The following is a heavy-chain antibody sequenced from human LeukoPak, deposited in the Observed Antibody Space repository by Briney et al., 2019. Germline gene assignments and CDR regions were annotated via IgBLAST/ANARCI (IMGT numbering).Heavy chain of an antibody. D-gene: IGHD1-1*01. CDR3: ARVARYRDYYYMDV. CDR2: IIPIFGTA. V-gene: IGHV1-69*13. CDR1: GGTFSSYA. J-gene: IGHJ6*03. Sequence: GASVKVSCKASGGTFSSYAISWVRQAPGQGLEWMGGIIPIFGTANYAQKFQGRVTITADESTSTAYMELSSLRSEDTAVYYCARVARYRDYYYMDVWGKGTTVTISS.